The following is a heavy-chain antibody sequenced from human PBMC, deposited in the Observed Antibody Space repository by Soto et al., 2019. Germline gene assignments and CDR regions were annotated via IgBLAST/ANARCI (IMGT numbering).Heavy chain of an antibody. Sequence: QVQLVESGGGVVQPGRSLRLSCAASGFTFSSYAMHWVRQAPGKGLEWVAVISYDGSNKYYADSVKGRFTISRDNSKNTLYLKMNSLRAEDTAVYYCATEGDIVATPYFDYWVQGTLVTVSS. D-gene: IGHD5-12*01. CDR2: ISYDGSNK. J-gene: IGHJ4*02. CDR1: GFTFSSYA. CDR3: ATEGDIVATPYFDY. V-gene: IGHV3-30-3*01.